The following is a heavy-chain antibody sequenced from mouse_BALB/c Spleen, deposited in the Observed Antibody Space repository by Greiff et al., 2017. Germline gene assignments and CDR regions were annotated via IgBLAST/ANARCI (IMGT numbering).Heavy chain of an antibody. Sequence: EVQLQESGPGLVKPSQSLSLTCSVTGYSITSGYYWNWIRQFPGNKLEWMGYISYDGSNNYNPSLKNRISITRDTSKNQFFLKLNSVTTEDTATYYCADGNYGAWFAYWGQGTLVTVSA. D-gene: IGHD2-1*01. J-gene: IGHJ3*01. CDR3: ADGNYGAWFAY. CDR1: GYSITSGYY. V-gene: IGHV3-6*02. CDR2: ISYDGSN.